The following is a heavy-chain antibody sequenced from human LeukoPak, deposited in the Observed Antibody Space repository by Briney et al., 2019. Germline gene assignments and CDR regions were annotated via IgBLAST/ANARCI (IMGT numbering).Heavy chain of an antibody. CDR2: IYTSGST. V-gene: IGHV4-61*02. CDR1: GGSISSGSYY. CDR3: ARGGIAAPEGWFDP. D-gene: IGHD6-13*01. Sequence: SETLSLTCTVSGGSISSGSYYWSWIRQPAGKGLEWIGRIYTSGSTNYNPSLKSRVTISVDTSKTQFSLKLSSVTAADTAVYYCARGGIAAPEGWFDPWGQGTLVTVSS. J-gene: IGHJ5*02.